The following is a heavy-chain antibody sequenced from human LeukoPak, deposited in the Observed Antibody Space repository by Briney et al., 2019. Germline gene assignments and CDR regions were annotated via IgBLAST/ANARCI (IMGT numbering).Heavy chain of an antibody. J-gene: IGHJ4*02. CDR3: ASGDSSGYYYSDY. V-gene: IGHV3-30*02. CDR1: GFTFSSFG. Sequence: GGSLRLSCAASGFTFSSFGIHWVRQAPGKGLEWEAFIRYDGSNKYYADSVKGRFTISRDNSKNTLYLQMNSLRAEDTAVYYCASGDSSGYYYSDYWGQGTLVTVSS. D-gene: IGHD3-22*01. CDR2: IRYDGSNK.